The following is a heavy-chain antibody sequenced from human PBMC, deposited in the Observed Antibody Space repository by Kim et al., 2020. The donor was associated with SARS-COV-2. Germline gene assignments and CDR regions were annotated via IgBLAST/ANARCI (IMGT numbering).Heavy chain of an antibody. V-gene: IGHV3-21*01. J-gene: IGHJ4*02. Sequence: GGSLRLSCAASGFTFSSYSMNWVRQAPGKGLEWVSSISSSSSYTYYADSVKGRFTISRDNAKNLLYLQMNSLRAEDTAVYYCVRALSSWSPSNFDYWGQGTLVTVSS. CDR2: ISSSSSYT. CDR1: GFTFSSYS. CDR3: VRALSSWSPSNFDY. D-gene: IGHD6-13*01.